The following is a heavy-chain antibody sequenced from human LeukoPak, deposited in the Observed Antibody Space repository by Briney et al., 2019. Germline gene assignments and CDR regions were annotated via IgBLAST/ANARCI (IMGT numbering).Heavy chain of an antibody. V-gene: IGHV4-59*01. Sequence: SETLSLTCTVSGGSISSYYWSWIRQPPGKGLEWIGYIYYSGSTNYNPSLKSRVTISVDTSKNQFSLKLSSVTAADTAVYYCARGHGGSYYVFDFWGQGTLVTVFS. D-gene: IGHD1-26*01. CDR3: ARGHGGSYYVFDF. CDR1: GGSISSYY. J-gene: IGHJ4*02. CDR2: IYYSGST.